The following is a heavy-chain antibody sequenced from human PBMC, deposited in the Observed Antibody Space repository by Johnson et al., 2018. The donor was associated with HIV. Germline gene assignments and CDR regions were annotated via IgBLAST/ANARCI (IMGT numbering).Heavy chain of an antibody. CDR1: GFTFDDYG. Sequence: VQLVESGGGVVQPGRSLRLSCAVSGFTFDDYGMRWVRQAPGKGLEWVSYISSSGSTIYYADSVQGRFTISRDNSKNTLYLQMNSLRAEDTALYYCARLSGYYVYDAFDIWGQGTMVTVSS. V-gene: IGHV3-48*01. D-gene: IGHD3-3*01. CDR2: ISSSGSTI. CDR3: ARLSGYYVYDAFDI. J-gene: IGHJ3*02.